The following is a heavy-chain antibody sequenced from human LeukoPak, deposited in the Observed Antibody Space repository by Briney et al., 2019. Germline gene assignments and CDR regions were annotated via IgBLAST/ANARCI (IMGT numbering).Heavy chain of an antibody. CDR3: ATARGKEWLRFLGLDC. J-gene: IGHJ4*02. Sequence: GASVKVSCKVSGYTLTELSIHWVRQAPGKGLEWMGGFDPEDGETIYAQKFQGRVTMTENTSADTAYMELSSLRSEDTAVCYCATARGKEWLRFLGLDCWGQGTLVTVSS. D-gene: IGHD5-12*01. CDR1: GYTLTELS. CDR2: FDPEDGET. V-gene: IGHV1-24*01.